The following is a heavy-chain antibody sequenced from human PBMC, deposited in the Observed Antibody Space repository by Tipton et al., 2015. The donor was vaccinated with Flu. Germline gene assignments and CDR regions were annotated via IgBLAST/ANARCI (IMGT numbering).Heavy chain of an antibody. Sequence: GASLSSGYSYWAWIRQPPGKGLEWIGNIHRSGNTYYNPSLSSRVTMSVDTSKIQFSLKLTSVTAADTAVYYCARRDYSNYVSEPKNWFHPWGQGILVTVSS. CDR2: IHRSGNT. V-gene: IGHV4-38-2*01. CDR1: GASLSSGYSY. D-gene: IGHD4-11*01. J-gene: IGHJ5*02. CDR3: ARRDYSNYVSEPKNWFHP.